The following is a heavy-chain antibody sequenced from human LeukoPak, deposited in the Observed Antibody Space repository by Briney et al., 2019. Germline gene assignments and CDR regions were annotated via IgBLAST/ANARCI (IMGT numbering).Heavy chain of an antibody. J-gene: IGHJ4*02. Sequence: GGSLRLSCAASGITFSNASMTWVRQAPGKGLEWVGRIYSKTDGGTTDDAAAVKGRFTISRDDSKNTLFLQMNSLKTEDTAVYYCATDSRSYAFVYWGQGTLVTVSS. CDR2: IYSKTDGGTT. D-gene: IGHD5-18*01. V-gene: IGHV3-15*01. CDR3: ATDSRSYAFVY. CDR1: GITFSNAS.